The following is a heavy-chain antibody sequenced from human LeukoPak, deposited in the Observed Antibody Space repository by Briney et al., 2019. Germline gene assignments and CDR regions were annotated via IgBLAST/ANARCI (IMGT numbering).Heavy chain of an antibody. J-gene: IGHJ4*02. D-gene: IGHD3-3*01. Sequence: GGYLRLSCAASGFTFSSYWMSWVRQAPGKGLEWVANIKQDGSEKYYVDSVKGRFTISRDNAKNSLYLQMNSLRAEDTAVYYCARDLRITIFGVARPGALDYWGQGTLVTVSS. V-gene: IGHV3-7*01. CDR3: ARDLRITIFGVARPGALDY. CDR1: GFTFSSYW. CDR2: IKQDGSEK.